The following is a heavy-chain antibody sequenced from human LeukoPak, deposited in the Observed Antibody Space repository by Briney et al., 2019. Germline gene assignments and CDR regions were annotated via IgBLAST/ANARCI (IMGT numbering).Heavy chain of an antibody. J-gene: IGHJ3*02. V-gene: IGHV3-9*01. D-gene: IGHD6-13*01. CDR2: ISWNSGSI. Sequence: GGSLRLSCAASGFTFDDYAMHWVRQAPGKGLEWVSGISWNSGSIGYADSVKGRFTISRDNAKNSLYPQMNSLRAEDTALYYCAKVTAADDAFDIWGQGTMVTVSS. CDR1: GFTFDDYA. CDR3: AKVTAADDAFDI.